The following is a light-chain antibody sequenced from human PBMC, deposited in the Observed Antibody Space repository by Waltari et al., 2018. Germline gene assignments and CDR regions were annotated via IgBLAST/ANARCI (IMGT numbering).Light chain of an antibody. J-gene: IGLJ1*01. CDR2: DVR. CDR3: CSYAASSTYV. V-gene: IGLV2-11*01. Sequence: QSALTQPRSVSGSPGQSVTISCTGTSSDVGGYDDVSWFQQHPGKAPKLIIYDVRERPSGVPDRFSGSKSGNTASLTISGLQAEDEADYYCCSYAASSTYVFGTGTEVTVL. CDR1: SSDVGGYDD.